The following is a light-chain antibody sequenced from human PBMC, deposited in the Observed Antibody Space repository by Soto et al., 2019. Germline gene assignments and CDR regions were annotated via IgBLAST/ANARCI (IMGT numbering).Light chain of an antibody. CDR3: QQYKNWLTWT. Sequence: EIVLTQSPATLSLSPGERATLSCRASQSVSSNLAWYQQKPGQAPRLLIYGASTRATGIPARFSGSGSGTEFTLTISSLQSEDFAVYYCQQYKNWLTWTFGQGTKVDI. V-gene: IGKV3-15*01. CDR1: QSVSSN. J-gene: IGKJ1*01. CDR2: GAS.